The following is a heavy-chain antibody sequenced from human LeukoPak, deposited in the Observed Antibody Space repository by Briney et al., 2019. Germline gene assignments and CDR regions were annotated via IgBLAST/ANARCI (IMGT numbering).Heavy chain of an antibody. CDR2: ISAYNGNT. Sequence: ASVKVSCKASGYTFTSYGISWVRQAPGQGLEGMGWISAYNGNTNYAQKLQGRVTMTTDTSTSTASMEVRSLRPDDTAVYYCARGAVDDFWSGYFDYWGQGTLVTV. CDR1: GYTFTSYG. V-gene: IGHV1-18*01. CDR3: ARGAVDDFWSGYFDY. J-gene: IGHJ4*02. D-gene: IGHD3-3*01.